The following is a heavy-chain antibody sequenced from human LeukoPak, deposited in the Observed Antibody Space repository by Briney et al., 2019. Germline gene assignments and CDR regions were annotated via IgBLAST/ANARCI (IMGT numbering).Heavy chain of an antibody. Sequence: GGSLRLSCAASGFTFNRYSMNWVRQARGKGLEWLSHISGGSSVIDYADSVKGRFTISRDNAKNSLYLQMNSLRDEDTAVYYCARYGALDYWGQGTLVTVSS. CDR1: GFTFNRYS. J-gene: IGHJ4*02. V-gene: IGHV3-48*02. CDR3: ARYGALDY. CDR2: ISGGSSVI. D-gene: IGHD4-17*01.